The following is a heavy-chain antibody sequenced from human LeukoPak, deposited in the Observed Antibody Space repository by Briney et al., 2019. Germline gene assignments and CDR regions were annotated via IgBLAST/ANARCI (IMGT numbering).Heavy chain of an antibody. V-gene: IGHV4-59*01. CDR3: ARGGAYYYDSSGTVWGAFDI. Sequence: SETLSLTCTVSGGSISSYYWSWIRQPPGKGLEWIGYIYYSGSTNYNPSLKSRVTISVDTAKNQFSLKLSSVTAADTAVYYCARGGAYYYDSSGTVWGAFDIWGQGTMVTVSS. CDR1: GGSISSYY. D-gene: IGHD3-22*01. J-gene: IGHJ3*02. CDR2: IYYSGST.